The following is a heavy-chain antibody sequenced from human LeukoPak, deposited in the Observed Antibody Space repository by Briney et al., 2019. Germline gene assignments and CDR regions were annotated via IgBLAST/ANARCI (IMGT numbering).Heavy chain of an antibody. D-gene: IGHD1-26*01. J-gene: IGHJ5*02. CDR2: IYYSGST. V-gene: IGHV4-59*11. CDR3: AREGAGSIPWFDP. CDR1: GGSISSHY. Sequence: SETLSLTCTVSGGSISSHYWSWIRQPPGKGLEWIGYIYYSGSTNYNPSLKSRVTISVDTSKNQFSLKLSSVTAADTAVYYCAREGAGSIPWFDPWGQGTLVTVSS.